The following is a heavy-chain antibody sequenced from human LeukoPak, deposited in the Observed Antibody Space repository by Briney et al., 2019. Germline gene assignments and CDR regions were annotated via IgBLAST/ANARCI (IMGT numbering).Heavy chain of an antibody. CDR3: AKSRADSSGLAFDY. Sequence: PGRSLRLSCAASGFTFSTYGMHWVRQAPGKGLEWVAVISYDGSNKYYADSVEGRFTISRDNSKNTLYLQMNSLRAEDTAVYYCAKSRADSSGLAFDYWGQGTLVTVSS. V-gene: IGHV3-30*18. CDR1: GFTFSTYG. CDR2: ISYDGSNK. J-gene: IGHJ4*02. D-gene: IGHD6-19*01.